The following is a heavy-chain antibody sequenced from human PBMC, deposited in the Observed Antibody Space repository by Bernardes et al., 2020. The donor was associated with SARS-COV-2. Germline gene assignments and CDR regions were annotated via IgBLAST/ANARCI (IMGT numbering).Heavy chain of an antibody. V-gene: IGHV4-39*01. D-gene: IGHD3-3*01. CDR3: ARQHLGGVTIFGVVTTDRYFDY. Sequence: SETLSLTCTVSGGSISSSSYYWGWIRQPPGKGLEWIGNIYYSGSTYYNPSLKSRVTISVDTSKNQFSLKLSSVTAADTAVYYCARQHLGGVTIFGVVTTDRYFDYWGQGTLVTGSS. CDR2: IYYSGST. J-gene: IGHJ4*02. CDR1: GGSISSSSYY.